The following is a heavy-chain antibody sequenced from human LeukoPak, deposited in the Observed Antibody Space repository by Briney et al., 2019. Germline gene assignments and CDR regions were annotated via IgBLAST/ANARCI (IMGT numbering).Heavy chain of an antibody. CDR2: INHSGST. V-gene: IGHV4-34*01. D-gene: IGHD5-18*01. J-gene: IGHJ4*02. Sequence: ETSETLSLTCAVYGGSFSGCYWSWIRQPPGKGLEWIGEINHSGSTNYNPSLKSRVTISVDTSKNQFSLKLSSVTAADTAVYYCARELRGYSYGSVDYWGQGTLVTVSS. CDR3: ARELRGYSYGSVDY. CDR1: GGSFSGCY.